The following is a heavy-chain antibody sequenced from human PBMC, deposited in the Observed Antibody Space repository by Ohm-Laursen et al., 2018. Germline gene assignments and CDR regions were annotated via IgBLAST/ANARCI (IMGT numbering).Heavy chain of an antibody. CDR1: GYTFSSYD. J-gene: IGHJ5*02. V-gene: IGHV1-8*01. Sequence: SVKVSCKVSGYTFSSYDIIWVRQASGQGPEWMGWMNPNSHNTGYARKFRGRVSTTSDSSISTAYMELYSLTSEDTATYYCARAVRYQLLSDPWGQGTLVTVSS. D-gene: IGHD4-23*01. CDR3: ARAVRYQLLSDP. CDR2: MNPNSHNT.